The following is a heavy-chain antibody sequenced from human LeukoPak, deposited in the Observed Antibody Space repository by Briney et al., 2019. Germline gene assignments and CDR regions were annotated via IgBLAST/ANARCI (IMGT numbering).Heavy chain of an antibody. CDR2: ISSSSSYI. D-gene: IGHD6-13*01. V-gene: IGHV3-21*01. CDR3: ARAAAGTRLTFDY. J-gene: IGHJ4*02. CDR1: GFTFSSYS. Sequence: PGGSLRLSRAASGFTFSSYSMNWVRQAPGKGLEWVSSISSSSSYIYYADSVKGRFTISRDNAKNSLYLQMNSLRAEDTAVYYCARAAAGTRLTFDYWGQGTLVTVSS.